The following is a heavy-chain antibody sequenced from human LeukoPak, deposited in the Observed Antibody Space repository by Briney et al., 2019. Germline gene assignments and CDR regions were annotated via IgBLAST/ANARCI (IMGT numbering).Heavy chain of an antibody. CDR1: GGSFSGYY. J-gene: IGHJ5*02. CDR2: TYYSGST. V-gene: IGHV4-34*01. CDR3: ARSPHIWFAERGWFDP. D-gene: IGHD3-10*01. Sequence: PSETLSLTCAVYGGSFSGYYWVWIRQPPGKGLEWIGSTYYSGSTSYNPSLKSRVTMTVDTSKSQFSLKLSSVTAADTAVYFCARSPHIWFAERGWFDPWGQGTLVTVSS.